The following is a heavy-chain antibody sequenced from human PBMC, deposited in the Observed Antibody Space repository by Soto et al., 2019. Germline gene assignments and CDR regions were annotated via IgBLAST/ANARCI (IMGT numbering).Heavy chain of an antibody. Sequence: SETLSLTCTVSGGSISSSSYSWGWIRQPPGKGLEWIGNIHYDGSTKYNPSLKSRGTVSVDTSKKQFSLKLSSVTAADTAVYYCAGNYDVLTGRGDLDVWGQGTTVTVSS. CDR1: GGSISSSSYS. CDR2: IHYDGST. J-gene: IGHJ6*02. CDR3: AGNYDVLTGRGDLDV. D-gene: IGHD3-9*01. V-gene: IGHV4-39*07.